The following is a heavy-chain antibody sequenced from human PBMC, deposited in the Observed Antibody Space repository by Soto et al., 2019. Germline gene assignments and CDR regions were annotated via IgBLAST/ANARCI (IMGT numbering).Heavy chain of an antibody. J-gene: IGHJ4*02. CDR3: ARRIATNVSALGY. CDR1: GLTFSSSS. V-gene: IGHV3-30-3*01. Sequence: QVQLAQSGGGVVQAGNSLRLSCTASGLTFSSSSVHWVRQAPGKGLEWVAVISENGDRQYSTDSVRGRFLISRDTSKNRVYLQMNSLRPEDTGEYFCARRIATNVSALGYWGQGALVTVSS. D-gene: IGHD1-26*01. CDR2: ISENGDRQ.